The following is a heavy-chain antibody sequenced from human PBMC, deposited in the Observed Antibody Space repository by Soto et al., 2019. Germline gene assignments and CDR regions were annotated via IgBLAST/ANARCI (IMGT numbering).Heavy chain of an antibody. D-gene: IGHD5-12*01. Sequence: ASVKVSCKTSGDSFNDYYIHWVRQAPGQGLEWMGWINPNGGGTKYAQKLQGRVTVTRDTSIRTVYMELSSLRSGDTAVYYCARESGGATATLDYYYFYMDVWGKGTTVTVSS. V-gene: IGHV1-2*02. CDR2: INPNGGGT. J-gene: IGHJ6*03. CDR3: ARESGGATATLDYYYFYMDV. CDR1: GDSFNDYY.